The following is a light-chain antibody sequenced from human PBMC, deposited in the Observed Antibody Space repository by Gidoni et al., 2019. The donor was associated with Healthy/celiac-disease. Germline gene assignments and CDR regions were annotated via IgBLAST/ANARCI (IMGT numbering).Light chain of an antibody. CDR2: DTS. J-gene: IGKJ5*01. CDR3: QQRSNWPPG. Sequence: EIVLTQSPATLSLSPGERATLSCRASQSVSSYLAWYQQKPGQAPRLLIYDTSNRATGIPARFSGSGSGTDFTLTISSLEPEDFAVYYCQQRSNWPPGFXXXTRLGIK. V-gene: IGKV3-11*01. CDR1: QSVSSY.